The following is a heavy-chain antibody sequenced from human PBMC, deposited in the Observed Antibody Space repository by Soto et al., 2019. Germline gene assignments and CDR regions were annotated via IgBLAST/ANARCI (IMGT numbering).Heavy chain of an antibody. D-gene: IGHD2-2*01. CDR3: ARLGLTPYCSSSSCYTMDV. CDR2: IYPRDSDT. Sequence: PGESLKISCKGSGYSFTNYWIGWVRQMPGKGLEWMGIIYPRDSDTRYSPSFQGQVTISADKSISTAYVQWSSLKASDTAMYYCARLGLTPYCSSSSCYTMDVWGQGTTVTVSS. V-gene: IGHV5-51*01. CDR1: GYSFTNYW. J-gene: IGHJ6*02.